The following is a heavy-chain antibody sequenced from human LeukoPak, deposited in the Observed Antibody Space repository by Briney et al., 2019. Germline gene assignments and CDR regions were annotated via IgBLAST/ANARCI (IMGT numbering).Heavy chain of an antibody. CDR1: GGFISSHY. Sequence: SETLFLTCTVSGGFISSHYWSWIRQPPGKGLEWIGYVYYSGTTKYNPSLKSRVTLSADTSRNQFSLKLSSVTAADTAVYYCARVGDYYDSIGYYYSHDYWGQGTLVTVSS. CDR2: VYYSGTT. CDR3: ARVGDYYDSIGYYYSHDY. J-gene: IGHJ4*02. D-gene: IGHD3-22*01. V-gene: IGHV4-59*11.